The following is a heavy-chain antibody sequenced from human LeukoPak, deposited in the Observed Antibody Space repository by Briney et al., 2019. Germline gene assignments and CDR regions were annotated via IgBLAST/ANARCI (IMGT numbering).Heavy chain of an antibody. CDR3: ARLRYNWNYGLFDY. CDR1: GASISSSNYY. D-gene: IGHD1-7*01. V-gene: IGHV4-39*01. Sequence: ASETLSLTCTVSGASISSSNYYWGWIRQTPGEGLEWIGDIFYSGSTHYNPSLKSRITMSVDTSKIQFSLKLNSMTAADTAVYYCARLRYNWNYGLFDYWGQGSLVTVSS. CDR2: IFYSGST. J-gene: IGHJ4*02.